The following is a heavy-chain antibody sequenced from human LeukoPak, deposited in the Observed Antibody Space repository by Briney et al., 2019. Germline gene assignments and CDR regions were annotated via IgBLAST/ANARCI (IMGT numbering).Heavy chain of an antibody. CDR1: GYTFTSYD. J-gene: IGHJ6*02. CDR3: ARISLGAIWGYYYGMDV. V-gene: IGHV1-8*01. CDR2: MNPNSGNT. D-gene: IGHD1-26*01. Sequence: ASVKVSCKASGYTFTSYDINWVRQATGQGLEWMGWMNPNSGNTGYAQKFQGRVTITADESTSTAYMELSSLRSEDTAVSYCARISLGAIWGYYYGMDVWGQGTTVTVSS.